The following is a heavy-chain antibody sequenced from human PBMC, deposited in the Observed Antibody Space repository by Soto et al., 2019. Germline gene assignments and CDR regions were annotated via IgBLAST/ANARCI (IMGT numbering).Heavy chain of an antibody. J-gene: IGHJ4*02. Sequence: LSLTCTVSGGSISSSSYYWGWIRQPPGKGLEWVGTFYDGNTYHNPSLRSRITIAVDTSKNQFSLKLNSVAAADTAFYYCATTRGLAVGGSFDYWGQGMLVTVSS. CDR3: ATTRGLAVGGSFDY. CDR2: FYDGNT. CDR1: GGSISSSSYY. V-gene: IGHV4-39*01. D-gene: IGHD3-10*01.